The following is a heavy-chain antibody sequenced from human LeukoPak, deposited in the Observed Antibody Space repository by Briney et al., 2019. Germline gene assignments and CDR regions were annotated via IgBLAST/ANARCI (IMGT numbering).Heavy chain of an antibody. Sequence: TGGSLRLSCAASGFTFSSYWMHWVRQAPGKGLVWVSRIHYDGIGISYADSVKGRFTISRDNAKNMVYLQMNSLRVEDTAVYYCARGGSGCFDYWGQGTLVTASS. D-gene: IGHD6-19*01. V-gene: IGHV3-74*01. CDR1: GFTFSSYW. J-gene: IGHJ4*02. CDR3: ARGGSGCFDY. CDR2: IHYDGIGI.